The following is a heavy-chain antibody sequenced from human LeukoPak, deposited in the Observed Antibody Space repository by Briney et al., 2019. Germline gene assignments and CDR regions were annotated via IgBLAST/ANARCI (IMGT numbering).Heavy chain of an antibody. CDR3: ARAEDYGDRPYYFDY. Sequence: GGTLRLSCATSGFTFSNYGMNWVRHAPGKGLEWVSSISSSSSYIYYADSVKGRFTISRDNAKNSLYLQMNSLRAEDTAVYYCARAEDYGDRPYYFDYWGQGTLVTVSS. V-gene: IGHV3-21*01. CDR1: GFTFSNYG. J-gene: IGHJ4*02. D-gene: IGHD4-17*01. CDR2: ISSSSSYI.